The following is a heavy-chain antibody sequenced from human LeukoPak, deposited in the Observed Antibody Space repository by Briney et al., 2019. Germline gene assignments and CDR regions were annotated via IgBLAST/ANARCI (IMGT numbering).Heavy chain of an antibody. CDR1: GGSISSSSYH. D-gene: IGHD3-10*01. J-gene: IGHJ4*02. CDR2: MYYSGST. V-gene: IGHV4-39*02. CDR3: ARDQGLTYYYGSGSYIVGYFDY. Sequence: SETLSLTCTVFGGSISSSSYHWAWIRQPPGKGLEWIGNMYYSGSTYYNPSLKSRVTLSVDTSKNQFSLKLSSVTAADTAVYYCARDQGLTYYYGSGSYIVGYFDYWGQGTLVTVSS.